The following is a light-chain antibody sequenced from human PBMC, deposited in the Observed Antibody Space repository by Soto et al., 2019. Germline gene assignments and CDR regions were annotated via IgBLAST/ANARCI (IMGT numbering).Light chain of an antibody. CDR1: QSIDTW. CDR3: QQSNTYPYT. J-gene: IGKJ2*01. Sequence: QVSLSPSAVSATKGDRVTITCLAAQSIDTWLAWYQQKPGKAPKLLIYDVYSLESGVPSRFSGSGSGTEFTLTISSLQPDDFATYYCQQSNTYPYTF. CDR2: DVY. V-gene: IGKV1-5*01.